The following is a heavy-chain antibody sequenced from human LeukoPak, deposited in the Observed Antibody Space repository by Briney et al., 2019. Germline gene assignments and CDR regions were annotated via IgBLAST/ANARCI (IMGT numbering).Heavy chain of an antibody. CDR2: INPNSGGT. CDR3: ARGALLRYFDWLLEGGPNWFDP. CDR1: GYTSTGYY. J-gene: IGHJ5*02. V-gene: IGHV1-2*04. D-gene: IGHD3-9*01. Sequence: GASVKVSCKASGYTSTGYYMHWVRQAPGQGLEWMGWINPNSGGTNYAQKFQGWVTMTRDTSISTAYMELSRLRSDDTAVYYCARGALLRYFDWLLEGGPNWFDPWGQGTLVTVSS.